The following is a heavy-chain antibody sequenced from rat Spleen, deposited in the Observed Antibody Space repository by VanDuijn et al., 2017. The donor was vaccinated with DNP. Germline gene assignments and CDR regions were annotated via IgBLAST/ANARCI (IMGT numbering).Heavy chain of an antibody. J-gene: IGHJ2*01. Sequence: EVQLVESGGGLVQPGRSLKLSCAASGFTFSNYDMAWVRQAPTKGLEWVASISPSGGNSYYRDSVKGRFTISRDNAKNTQYLQMDSLRSEDTATYYCATQTYYGMGKFDYWGQGVMVTVSS. CDR1: GFTFSNYD. CDR2: ISPSGGNS. V-gene: IGHV5S13*01. CDR3: ATQTYYGMGKFDY. D-gene: IGHD1-9*01.